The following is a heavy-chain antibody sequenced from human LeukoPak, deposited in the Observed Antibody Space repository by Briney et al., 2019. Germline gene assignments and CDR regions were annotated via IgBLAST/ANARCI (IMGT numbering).Heavy chain of an antibody. CDR2: IYYDGST. CDR3: ARGDYAYFFDY. D-gene: IGHD4-17*01. CDR1: GRSISTYS. V-gene: IGHV4-59*01. Sequence: PSETLSLTCTVSGRSISTYSWTWIRQPPGKGLEWIGYIYYDGSTNSNPSLKSRVTISVDTSRNQFSLKLSSVTAADTAVYYCARGDYAYFFDYWGQGTLVAVSS. J-gene: IGHJ4*02.